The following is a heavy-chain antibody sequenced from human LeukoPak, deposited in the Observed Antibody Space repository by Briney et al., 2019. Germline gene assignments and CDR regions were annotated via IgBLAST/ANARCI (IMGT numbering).Heavy chain of an antibody. CDR2: IIPIFGTA. V-gene: IGHV1-69*05. D-gene: IGHD6-13*01. Sequence: SVKVSCKASGGTFSSYAISWVRQAPGQGLEWMGGIIPIFGTANYAQKFQGRVTITTDESTSTAYMELSSLRSEDTAVYYCASPPLHGEQQLVTGFDHWGQGTLVTVSS. CDR3: ASPPLHGEQQLVTGFDH. J-gene: IGHJ4*02. CDR1: GGTFSSYA.